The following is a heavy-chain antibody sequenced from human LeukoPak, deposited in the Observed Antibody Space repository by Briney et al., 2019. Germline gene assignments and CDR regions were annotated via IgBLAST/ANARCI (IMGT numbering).Heavy chain of an antibody. J-gene: IGHJ4*02. CDR1: GFTFDDYG. D-gene: IGHD2-21*02. Sequence: PGGSLRLSCAASGFTFDDYGMSWVRQAPGKGLEWVSGINWSGGSTGYADSVKGRFTISRDNAKNSLYLQMNSLRAEDTALYYCARDGLAYCGGDCYEQNWGQGTLVTVSS. CDR2: INWSGGST. V-gene: IGHV3-20*04. CDR3: ARDGLAYCGGDCYEQN.